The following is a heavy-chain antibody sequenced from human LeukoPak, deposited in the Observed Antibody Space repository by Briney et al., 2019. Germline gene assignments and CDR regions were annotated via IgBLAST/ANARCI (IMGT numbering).Heavy chain of an antibody. CDR1: GGSISSYY. CDR3: ARTIGLMVYVDMLDWFDP. Sequence: SETLSLTCTVSGGSISSYYWSWIRQPAGKGLEWIGRIYTSGSTKYNPSLKSRVTMSVDTSKNQFSLKLSSVTAADTAVYYCARTIGLMVYVDMLDWFDPWGQGTLVTVSS. CDR2: IYTSGST. D-gene: IGHD2-8*01. V-gene: IGHV4-4*07. J-gene: IGHJ5*02.